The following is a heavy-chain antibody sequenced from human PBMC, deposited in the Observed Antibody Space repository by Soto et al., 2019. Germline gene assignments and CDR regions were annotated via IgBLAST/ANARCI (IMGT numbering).Heavy chain of an antibody. CDR1: GFTFSSYS. J-gene: IGHJ4*02. V-gene: IGHV3-21*01. CDR2: ISSSSSYI. CDR3: ARGMTTVADFDY. D-gene: IGHD4-17*01. Sequence: GGSLRLSCAASGFTFSSYSMNWVRQAPGKGLEWVSSISSSSSYIYYADSVKGRFTISRDNAKNSLYLQMNSLRAEDTAVYYCARGMTTVADFDYWGQGTLVTVSS.